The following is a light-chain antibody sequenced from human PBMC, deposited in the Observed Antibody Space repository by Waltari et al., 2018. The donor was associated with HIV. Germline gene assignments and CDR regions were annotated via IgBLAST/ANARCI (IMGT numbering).Light chain of an antibody. Sequence: QSALTQPASVSGSPGQSITISCTGTSSDVGGYNYVPWYQQHPGNAPKLMIYEVSNRPSGVSNRFSGSKSGNTASLTISGLQAEDEADYYCSSYTSSSTVFGGGTKLTVL. J-gene: IGLJ3*02. V-gene: IGLV2-14*01. CDR2: EVS. CDR1: SSDVGGYNY. CDR3: SSYTSSSTV.